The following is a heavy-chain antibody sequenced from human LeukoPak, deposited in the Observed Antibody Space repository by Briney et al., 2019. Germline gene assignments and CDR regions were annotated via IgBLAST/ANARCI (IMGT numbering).Heavy chain of an antibody. J-gene: IGHJ6*03. V-gene: IGHV3-74*01. CDR1: GFTFSRYW. CDR2: INSDGSST. CDR3: ARDLDETSYYYMDV. Sequence: GGSLRLSCAASGFTFSRYWMHWVRQAPGKGLVWLSRINSDGSSTSYADSVKGRFTISRDNAKNTPYLQVNSLRAEDTAVYYCARDLDETSYYYMDVWGKGTTLTVSS.